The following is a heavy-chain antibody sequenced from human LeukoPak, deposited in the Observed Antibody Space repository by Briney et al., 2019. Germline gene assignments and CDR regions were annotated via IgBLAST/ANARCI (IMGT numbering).Heavy chain of an antibody. J-gene: IGHJ4*02. CDR1: GFTFSTYW. V-gene: IGHV3-7*01. Sequence: GGSLRLSCAASGFTFSTYWMTWVRQAPGKGLEWVANINHDGSEKYYVDSVRGRLTISRDNAKNSLYLQMNSLRAEDTALYYCARLLAYGGGGEAFDYWGQGSLVTVSS. D-gene: IGHD2-8*01. CDR3: ARLLAYGGGGEAFDY. CDR2: INHDGSEK.